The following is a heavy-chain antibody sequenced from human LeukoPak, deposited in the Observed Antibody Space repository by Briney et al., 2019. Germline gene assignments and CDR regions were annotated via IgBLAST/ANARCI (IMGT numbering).Heavy chain of an antibody. J-gene: IGHJ2*01. CDR3: ARDVQFDL. CDR1: GGSISSSSYY. CDR2: IYYSGNT. Sequence: SQTLSLTCTVSGGSISSSSYYWGWIRQPPGKGLEWIGSIYYSGNTYYNPSLKSRVTISVDTSKNQFSLKLSSVTAADTAVYYCARDVQFDLWGRGTLVTVSS. V-gene: IGHV4-39*07.